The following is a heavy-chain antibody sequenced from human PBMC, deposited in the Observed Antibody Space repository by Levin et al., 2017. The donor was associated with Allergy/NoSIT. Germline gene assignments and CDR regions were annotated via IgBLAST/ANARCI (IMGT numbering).Heavy chain of an antibody. D-gene: IGHD3-10*01. CDR1: GFTFSSYA. J-gene: IGHJ1*01. Sequence: GESLKISCAASGFTFSSYAMSWVRQAPGKGLEWVSAISGSGGSTYYADSVKGRFTISRDNSKNTLYLQMNSLRAEDTAVYYCVLLWFGEYLEYFQHWGQGTLVTVSS. CDR2: ISGSGGST. CDR3: VLLWFGEYLEYFQH. V-gene: IGHV3-23*01.